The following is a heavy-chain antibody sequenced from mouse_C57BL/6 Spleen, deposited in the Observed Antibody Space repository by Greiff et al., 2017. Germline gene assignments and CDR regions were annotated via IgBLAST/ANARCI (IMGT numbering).Heavy chain of an antibody. J-gene: IGHJ3*01. CDR2: IHPNSGST. Sequence: QVQLQQPGAELVKPGASVKLSCTASGYTFTSYWMHWVKQRPGQGLEWIGMIHPNSGSTNYNEKFKSKATLTVDKSSSTAYMQLSSLTSEDSAVYYCARGIYDASFAYWGQGTLVTVSA. V-gene: IGHV1-64*01. D-gene: IGHD2-3*01. CDR1: GYTFTSYW. CDR3: ARGIYDASFAY.